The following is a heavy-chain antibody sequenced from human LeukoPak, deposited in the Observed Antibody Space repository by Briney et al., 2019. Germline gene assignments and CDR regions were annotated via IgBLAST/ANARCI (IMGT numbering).Heavy chain of an antibody. CDR1: GFTFDDYA. D-gene: IGHD5-24*01. J-gene: IGHJ4*02. V-gene: IGHV3-9*01. CDR3: ASWEDGYNVQYFDY. CDR2: ISWNSGSI. Sequence: QSGGSLRLSCAASGFTFDDYAMHWVRHAPGKGLEWVSGISWNSGSIGYADSVKGRFTISRDNAKNSLYLQMNSLRAEDTAVYYCASWEDGYNVQYFDYWGQGTLVTVSS.